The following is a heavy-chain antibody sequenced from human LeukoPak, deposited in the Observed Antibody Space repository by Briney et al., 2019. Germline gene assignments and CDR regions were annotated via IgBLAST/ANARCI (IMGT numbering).Heavy chain of an antibody. D-gene: IGHD2-15*01. CDR1: GFTFSSYA. V-gene: IGHV3-30*04. CDR3: ARDKGVAWYYFDY. J-gene: IGHJ4*02. CDR2: ISYDGSNK. Sequence: GGSLRLSCAASGFTFSSYAMHWVRQAPGKGLEWVAVISYDGSNKYYADSVKGRSTISRDNSKNTLYLQMNSLRAEDTAVYYCARDKGVAWYYFDYWGQGTLVTVSS.